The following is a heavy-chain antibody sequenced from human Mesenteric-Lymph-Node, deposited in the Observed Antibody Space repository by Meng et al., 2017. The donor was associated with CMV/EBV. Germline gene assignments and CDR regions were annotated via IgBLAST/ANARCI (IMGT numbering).Heavy chain of an antibody. CDR1: GFTFSSYA. V-gene: IGHV3-30*02. D-gene: IGHD5-24*01. CDR2: IQYDGSNK. J-gene: IGHJ5*02. Sequence: GESLKISCAASGFTFSSYAMHWVRQAPGKGLEWVAFIQYDGSNKYYADSVKGRFTISRDNSKNTLYLQMNSLRAEDTAVYYCAKVDGYNFLDWFDPWGQGTLVTVSS. CDR3: AKVDGYNFLDWFDP.